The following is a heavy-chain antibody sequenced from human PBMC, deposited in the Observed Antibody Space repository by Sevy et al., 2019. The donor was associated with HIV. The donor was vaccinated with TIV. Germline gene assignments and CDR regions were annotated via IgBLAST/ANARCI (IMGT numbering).Heavy chain of an antibody. D-gene: IGHD3-22*01. CDR3: ASEMYYYDSSGYYTPNYFDY. CDR2: ISSSSSYI. V-gene: IGHV3-21*01. J-gene: IGHJ4*02. Sequence: GGSLRLSCAASGFTFSSYSMNWVRQAPGKGLEWVSFISSSSSYIYYADSVKGRFTISRDNAKNSLYLQMNSLRAEDTAVYYCASEMYYYDSSGYYTPNYFDYWGQGTLVTVSS. CDR1: GFTFSSYS.